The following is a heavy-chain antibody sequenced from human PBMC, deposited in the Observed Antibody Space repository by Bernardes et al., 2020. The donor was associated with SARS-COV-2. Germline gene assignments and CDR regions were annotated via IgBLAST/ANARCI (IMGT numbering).Heavy chain of an antibody. J-gene: IGHJ4*02. CDR2: IYWDDDK. Sequence: SGPTLVKPTQTLTLTCTFSGFSLSTSGVGVGWIRQPPGKALEWLALIYWDDDKRYSPSLKSRLTITKDTSKNQVVLTMTNMDPVDTATYYCAHRRPGFHTGGSFDYWRQITLVTVSS. CDR3: AHRRPGFHTGGSFDY. V-gene: IGHV2-5*02. CDR1: GFSLSTSGVG. D-gene: IGHD2-15*01.